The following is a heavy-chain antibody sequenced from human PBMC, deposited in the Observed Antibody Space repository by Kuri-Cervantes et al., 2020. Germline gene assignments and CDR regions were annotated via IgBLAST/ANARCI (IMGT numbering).Heavy chain of an antibody. CDR1: GFTFSSYS. V-gene: IGHV3-48*01. D-gene: IGHD3-22*01. Sequence: GESLKISCAASGFTFSSYSMNWVRQAPGKGLEWVSHISSSSSTKYYADSVKGRFTISRDNAKNSLYLQMNSLRAADTAMYYCASENYDSSGYYFGLHYWGQGTLVTVSS. CDR3: ASENYDSSGYYFGLHY. J-gene: IGHJ4*02. CDR2: ISSSSSTK.